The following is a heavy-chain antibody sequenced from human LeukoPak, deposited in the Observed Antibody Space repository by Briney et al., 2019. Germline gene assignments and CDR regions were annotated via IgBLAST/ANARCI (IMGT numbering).Heavy chain of an antibody. V-gene: IGHV4-39*01. CDR1: GGSITTGDYY. CDR3: AKPQCSSTRCYSFYYYGMDV. D-gene: IGHD2-2*02. CDR2: IYYSWST. Sequence: SETLSLTCTVSGGSITTGDYYWGWIRQPPGKGLEWIGSIYYSWSTYYNPSLKSRVTISVDTSKNQFSLNLSSVTAADTAVYYCAKPQCSSTRCYSFYYYGMDVWGQGTTVTVSS. J-gene: IGHJ6*02.